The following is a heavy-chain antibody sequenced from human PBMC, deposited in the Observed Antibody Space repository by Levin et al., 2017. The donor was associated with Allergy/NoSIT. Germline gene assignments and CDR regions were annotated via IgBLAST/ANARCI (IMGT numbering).Heavy chain of an antibody. D-gene: IGHD2-21*02. J-gene: IGHJ4*01. Sequence: QLGESLKISCAASDFTFNNFWMTWVRQAPGKGLEWVAKIKPDASEIYYLGSVRGRFTISRDNAKNSLYLQMNSLTADDTAVYYCGAVVTIWAIDYWGHGTLVTVSS. CDR3: GAVVTIWAIDY. CDR1: DFTFNNFW. CDR2: IKPDASEI. V-gene: IGHV3-7*02.